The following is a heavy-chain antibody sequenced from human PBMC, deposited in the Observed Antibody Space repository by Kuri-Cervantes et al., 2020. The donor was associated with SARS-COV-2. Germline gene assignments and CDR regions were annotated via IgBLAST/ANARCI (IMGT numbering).Heavy chain of an antibody. CDR1: GFTFSSYS. Sequence: GESLKISCAASGFTFSSYSMNWVRQAPGKGLEWVSYISSSSSTIYYADSVKGRFTISRDNAKNSLYLQMNSLRAEDTAVYYCARDLSSGLWAFDYWAREPWSPSPQ. D-gene: IGHD5-18*01. CDR2: ISSSSSTI. CDR3: ARDLSSGLWAFDY. V-gene: IGHV3-48*01. J-gene: IGHJ4*02.